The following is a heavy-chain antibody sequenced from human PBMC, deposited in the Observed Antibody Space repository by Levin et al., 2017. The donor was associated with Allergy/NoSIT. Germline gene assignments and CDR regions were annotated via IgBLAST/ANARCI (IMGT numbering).Heavy chain of an antibody. V-gene: IGHV1-24*01. CDR2: FDPEDGET. CDR3: ATVGRRIRRYSSGWYNY. J-gene: IGHJ4*02. CDR1: GYTLTELS. D-gene: IGHD6-19*01. Sequence: GESLKISCKVSGYTLTELSMHWVRQAPGKGLEWMGGFDPEDGETIYAQKFQGRVTMTEDTSTDTAYMELSSLRSEDTAVYYCATVGRRIRRYSSGWYNYWGQGTLVTVSS.